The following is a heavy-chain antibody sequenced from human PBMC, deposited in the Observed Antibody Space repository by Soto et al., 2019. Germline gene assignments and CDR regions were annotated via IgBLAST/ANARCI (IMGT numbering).Heavy chain of an antibody. CDR1: GFTFSSYS. Sequence: GGSLRLSCAASGFTFSSYSMNWVRQAPGKGLEWVSSISSSSSYIYYADSVKGRFTISRDNAKNSLYLQMNSLRAEDTAVYYCASLVVPAAMTYWGQGTLVTVSS. J-gene: IGHJ4*02. CDR3: ASLVVPAAMTY. D-gene: IGHD2-2*01. V-gene: IGHV3-21*01. CDR2: ISSSSSYI.